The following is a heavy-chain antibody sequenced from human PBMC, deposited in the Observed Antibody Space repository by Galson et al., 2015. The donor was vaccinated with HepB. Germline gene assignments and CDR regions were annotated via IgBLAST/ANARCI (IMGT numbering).Heavy chain of an antibody. Sequence: SVKVSCKASGGTFNTYAMNWVRQAPGQGLEWVGGIIPLCGTADYSQRFQGRVTITADGSKTTAYMELSSLTSDYTAVYYCARGSAYFDSWGQGTQVTVSS. J-gene: IGHJ4*02. V-gene: IGHV1-69*13. CDR2: IIPLCGTA. CDR1: GGTFNTYA. CDR3: ARGSAYFDS.